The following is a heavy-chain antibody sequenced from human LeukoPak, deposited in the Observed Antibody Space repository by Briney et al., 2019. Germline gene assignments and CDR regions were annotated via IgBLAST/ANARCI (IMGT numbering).Heavy chain of an antibody. V-gene: IGHV4-59*01. CDR1: GGSISSYY. Sequence: SETLSLTCTVSGGSISSYYWSWIRQPPGKGLEWIGYIYYSGSTNYNPSLKNRVTISIDTSKNQISLKLSSVTAADTAVYYCARPLGNGYSYWYFDLWGRGTLVTVSS. D-gene: IGHD3-22*01. CDR2: IYYSGST. CDR3: ARPLGNGYSYWYFDL. J-gene: IGHJ2*01.